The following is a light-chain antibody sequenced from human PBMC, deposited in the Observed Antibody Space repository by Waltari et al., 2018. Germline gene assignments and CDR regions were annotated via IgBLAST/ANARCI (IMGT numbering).Light chain of an antibody. Sequence: QSALTQPASVSGSPGQSITISCTGTSSDIGYYNLVSWYQRLPGKAPKVMIYGVTKRPSGVSNRFSGSKSGNTASLTISGVQAEDEGHYYCCSYAGSGTWVFGGGTKLTVL. CDR3: CSYAGSGTWV. CDR1: SSDIGYYNL. J-gene: IGLJ3*02. CDR2: GVT. V-gene: IGLV2-23*02.